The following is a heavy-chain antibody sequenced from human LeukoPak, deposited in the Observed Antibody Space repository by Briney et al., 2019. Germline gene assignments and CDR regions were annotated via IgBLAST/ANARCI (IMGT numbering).Heavy chain of an antibody. CDR2: ISYDGSNK. Sequence: GGSLRLSCAASGFTFSSYGMHWVRQAPGKGLEWVAVISYDGSNKYYADSVKGRFTISRDNSKNTLYVQMNSLRPEDTAVYYCAKLDSNWFDPWGQGTLVSVSS. D-gene: IGHD3/OR15-3a*01. V-gene: IGHV3-30*18. CDR1: GFTFSSYG. J-gene: IGHJ5*02. CDR3: AKLDSNWFDP.